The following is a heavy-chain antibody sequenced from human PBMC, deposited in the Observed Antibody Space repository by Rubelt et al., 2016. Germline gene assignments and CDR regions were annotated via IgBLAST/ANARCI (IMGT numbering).Heavy chain of an antibody. CDR1: GFTFSSYG. V-gene: IGHV3-30*02. CDR3: AKPARLDYGINAEYFQH. J-gene: IGHJ1*01. D-gene: IGHD4-17*01. Sequence: QVQLVESGGGVVQPGGSLRLSCAASGFTFSSYGMHWVRQAPGKGLEWVAFIRYDGSNKYYADSVKGRLTISRDKSKNTLYLQMNSLRAEDTAVYYCAKPARLDYGINAEYFQHWGQGTLVTVSS. CDR2: IRYDGSNK.